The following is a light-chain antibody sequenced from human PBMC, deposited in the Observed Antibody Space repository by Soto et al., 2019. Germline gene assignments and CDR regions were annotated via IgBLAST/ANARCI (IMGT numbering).Light chain of an antibody. CDR3: QQANSFPFT. J-gene: IGKJ3*01. CDR2: VAS. V-gene: IGKV1-12*02. CDR1: QGIRTW. Sequence: DIQTTQSPSSVSASVGDRVTITCRASQGIRTWLAWYQQKPVKPPKLLIYVASSLQSGVPSRFSCSGSGTDFTLTISSLQPEDFATYYCQQANSFPFTFGPGTKVDIK.